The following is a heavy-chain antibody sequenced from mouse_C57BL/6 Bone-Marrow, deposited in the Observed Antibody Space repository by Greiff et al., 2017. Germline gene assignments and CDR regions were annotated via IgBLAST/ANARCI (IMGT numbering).Heavy chain of an antibody. CDR1: GYTFTSYW. CDR2: IYPGSGSP. V-gene: IGHV1-55*01. CDR3: ARRKTFRHYFDY. J-gene: IGHJ2*01. Sequence: QVQLQQPGAELVKPGASVKMSCKASGYTFTSYWITWVKQRPGQGLEWIGDIYPGSGSPNYNEQFKSKATLTVDTSSSTAYMQLSSLTSEDSAVYYCARRKTFRHYFDYWGQGTTLTVSS. D-gene: IGHD3-2*02.